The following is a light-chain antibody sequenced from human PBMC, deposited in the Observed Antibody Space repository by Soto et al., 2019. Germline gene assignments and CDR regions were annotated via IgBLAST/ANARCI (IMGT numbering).Light chain of an antibody. CDR1: NSDVGRYNF. CDR3: YSYTASDIWV. J-gene: IGLJ3*02. V-gene: IGLV2-11*01. CDR2: AVS. Sequence: QSALTQPRSVSGSPGQSVTISCTGTNSDVGRYNFVSWYQQLPGKAPKLLISAVSQRPSGVPDRFSGSKSGNTASLTTSGLQADDEADYFCYSYTASDIWVFGGGTKLTV.